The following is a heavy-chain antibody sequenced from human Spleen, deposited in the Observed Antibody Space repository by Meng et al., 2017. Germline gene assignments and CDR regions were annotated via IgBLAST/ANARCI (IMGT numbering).Heavy chain of an antibody. CDR2: INTDARNP. Sequence: ASVKVSCKASGYRLTSYAMNWVRQAPGQGLEWMGWINTDARNPTYAQGFTGRFVFSLDTSVSTAYLQISSLKAEDTAVYYCARGREDCSGGSCSLDSWGQGTLVTVSS. CDR3: ARGREDCSGGSCSLDS. CDR1: GYRLTSYA. V-gene: IGHV7-4-1*02. J-gene: IGHJ4*02. D-gene: IGHD2-15*01.